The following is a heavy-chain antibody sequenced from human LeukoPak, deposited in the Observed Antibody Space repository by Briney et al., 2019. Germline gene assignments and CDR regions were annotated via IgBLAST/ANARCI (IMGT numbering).Heavy chain of an antibody. J-gene: IGHJ4*02. CDR1: GGSISSGSYY. CDR2: IYTSGST. D-gene: IGHD3-22*01. CDR3: ARDSNYYDSSGYYYLSDY. Sequence: SQTLSLTCTVSGGSISSGSYYWSWIRQPAGKGLEWVGRIYTSGSTNYNPSLKSRVTISVDTSKNRFSLKLSSVTAADTAVYYCARDSNYYDSSGYYYLSDYWGQGTLVTVSS. V-gene: IGHV4-61*02.